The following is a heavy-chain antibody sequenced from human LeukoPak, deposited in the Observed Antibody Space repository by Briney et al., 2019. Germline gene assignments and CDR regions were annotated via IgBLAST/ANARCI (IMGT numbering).Heavy chain of an antibody. V-gene: IGHV1-46*01. CDR1: GYSFTSYY. CDR2: INLSSGST. D-gene: IGHD6-13*01. Sequence: ASVKVSCTASGYSFTSYYMHWVRQAPGQGLEWMGVINLSSGSTNYAQKFQGRVTMTRDTSTSTVYLELSSLRSGGTAVYYCATGGRWPATGTPEHGYLDYWGQGTLVTVSS. J-gene: IGHJ4*02. CDR3: ATGGRWPATGTPEHGYLDY.